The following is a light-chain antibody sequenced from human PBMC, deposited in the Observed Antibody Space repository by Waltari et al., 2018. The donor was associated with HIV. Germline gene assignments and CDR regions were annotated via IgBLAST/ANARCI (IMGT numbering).Light chain of an antibody. J-gene: IGKJ4*01. CDR2: WAS. V-gene: IGKV4-1*01. Sequence: SLAVSLGERATINCKSSQSVLYSSNNKNYLAWYQQKPGQPPKLLIYWASTRESGVPDRFSGSGSGTDFTLTISSLQAEDVALYYCQQYYDTPLTFGGGTKVEIK. CDR3: QQYYDTPLT. CDR1: QSVLYSSNNKNY.